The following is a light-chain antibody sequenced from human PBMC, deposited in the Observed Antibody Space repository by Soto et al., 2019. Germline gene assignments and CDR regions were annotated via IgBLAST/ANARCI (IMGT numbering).Light chain of an antibody. CDR1: SSNIGNNY. CDR3: ASWDRSLSAVV. J-gene: IGLJ2*01. Sequence: QSVLTQPPSVSAAPGQKVTISCSGSSSNIGNNYVSWFQQFPGTAPKLLIYDNNERPSGIPDRFSGSKSVTSATLGITGLQTGDEADYYCASWDRSLSAVVFGGGTKLTVL. V-gene: IGLV1-51*01. CDR2: DNN.